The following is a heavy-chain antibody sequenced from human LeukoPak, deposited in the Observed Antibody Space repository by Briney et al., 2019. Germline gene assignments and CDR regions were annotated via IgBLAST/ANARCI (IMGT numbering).Heavy chain of an antibody. CDR3: ARGRTVLLWFGESSNWFDP. D-gene: IGHD3-10*01. V-gene: IGHV4-34*01. Sequence: PSETLSLTCAVYGGSFSGYYWSWIRQPPGKGLEWIGEINHSGSTNYNPSLKSRVTISVDTSKNQFSLKLSSVTAADPAVYYCARGRTVLLWFGESSNWFDPWGQGTLVTVSS. CDR2: INHSGST. CDR1: GGSFSGYY. J-gene: IGHJ5*02.